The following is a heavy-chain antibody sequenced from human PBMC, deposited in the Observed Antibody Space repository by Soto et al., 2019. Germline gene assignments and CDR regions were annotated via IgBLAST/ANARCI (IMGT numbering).Heavy chain of an antibody. CDR3: ASDYAVADTYYYGMDV. V-gene: IGHV1-69*01. CDR1: GGTLSNYA. Sequence: QVQLVQSGAEVKKPGSSVKVSCKASGGTLSNYAISWVRQAPGQGLEWMGGIIPLSGTANYAQKFQGRVTITADDSTSTAYMELRSLRSEDTAIYYCASDYAVADTYYYGMDVWGQGTTVTVSS. J-gene: IGHJ6*02. CDR2: IIPLSGTA. D-gene: IGHD6-19*01.